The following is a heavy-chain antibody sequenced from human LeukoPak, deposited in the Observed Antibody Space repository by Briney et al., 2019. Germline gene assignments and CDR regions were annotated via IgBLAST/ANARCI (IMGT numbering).Heavy chain of an antibody. CDR2: IYHSGSA. V-gene: IGHV4-38-2*02. Sequence: SETLSLTCSVSDYSISSGYYWGWIRQPPGKGLEWIGSMEWIGSIYHSGSAYYNPSLKSRVTISVDTSKNQFSLKLSSVTAADTAVYYCARGPPKGHDASSDYYVPACFDYWGQGTLVTVSS. J-gene: IGHJ4*02. D-gene: IGHD3-22*01. CDR3: ARGPPKGHDASSDYYVPACFDY. CDR1: DYSISSGYY.